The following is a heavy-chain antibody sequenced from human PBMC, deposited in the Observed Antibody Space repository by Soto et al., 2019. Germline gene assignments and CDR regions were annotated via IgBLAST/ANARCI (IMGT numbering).Heavy chain of an antibody. CDR2: IYPGDSDT. D-gene: IGHD5-18*01. CDR1: GYSFTSYW. CDR3: SRLGYSYYYGMDV. Sequence: GESLKISCKGSGYSFTSYWIGWVRQMPGKGLEWMGIIYPGDSDTRYSPSFQGQVTISADKSISTAYLQWSSLKASDPAMYYCSRLGYSYYYGMDVWGQGTTVTVS. V-gene: IGHV5-51*01. J-gene: IGHJ6*02.